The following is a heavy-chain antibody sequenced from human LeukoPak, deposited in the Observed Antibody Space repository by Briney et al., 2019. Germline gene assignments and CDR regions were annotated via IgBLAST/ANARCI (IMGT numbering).Heavy chain of an antibody. Sequence: GSLRLSCAASGFTFGSYAMHWVRQAPGKGLEWVAVISYDGSIKYYADSVKGRFTISRDNSKNTLYLQMNSLRAEDTAVYYCARGGGGGSNYAFDYWGQGTLVTVSS. D-gene: IGHD1-26*01. CDR1: GFTFGSYA. J-gene: IGHJ4*02. V-gene: IGHV3-30-3*01. CDR3: ARGGGGGSNYAFDY. CDR2: ISYDGSIK.